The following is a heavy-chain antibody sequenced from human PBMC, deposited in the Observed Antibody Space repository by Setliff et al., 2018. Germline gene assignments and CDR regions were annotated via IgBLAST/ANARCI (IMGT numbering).Heavy chain of an antibody. CDR1: GFAFTSYD. Sequence: PGGSLRLSCVTSGFAFTSYDMTWVRQAPGKGLEWVASINNGGVSADYTDSVKGRFTISRDNSRNTLYLQMKSLTSDDTAVYYCAQTKGFVDGYLDPWGQGTLVTVSS. CDR3: AQTKGFVDGYLDP. CDR2: INNGGVSA. J-gene: IGHJ5*02. V-gene: IGHV3-23*01. D-gene: IGHD2-21*02.